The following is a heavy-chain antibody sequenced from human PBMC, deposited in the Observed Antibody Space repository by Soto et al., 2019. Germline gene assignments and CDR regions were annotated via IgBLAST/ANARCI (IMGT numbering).Heavy chain of an antibody. D-gene: IGHD3-10*01. CDR1: GFTFSSYA. Sequence: PGGSLRHSCAASGFTFSSYAMSWVRQAPGKGLEWVSAISGSGGSTYYADSVKGRFTISRDNSKNTLYLQMNSLRAEDMAVYYCAIFRITMPRFDPWGQGTLVTVSS. V-gene: IGHV3-23*01. CDR3: AIFRITMPRFDP. J-gene: IGHJ5*02. CDR2: ISGSGGST.